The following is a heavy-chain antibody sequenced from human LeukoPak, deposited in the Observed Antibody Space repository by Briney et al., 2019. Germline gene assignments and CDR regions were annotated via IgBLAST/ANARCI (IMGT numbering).Heavy chain of an antibody. CDR3: AREFVYGDPFDP. Sequence: PGGSLRLSCAPSVFTVSITYMNWVRQAPGKGLEWVSVIFGGGGTYYADSVKGRFIISRDNSKNTLHLQMNSLRAEDTALYFCAREFVYGDPFDPWGQGTLVTVSS. CDR2: IFGGGGT. J-gene: IGHJ5*02. D-gene: IGHD4-17*01. V-gene: IGHV3-66*01. CDR1: VFTVSITY.